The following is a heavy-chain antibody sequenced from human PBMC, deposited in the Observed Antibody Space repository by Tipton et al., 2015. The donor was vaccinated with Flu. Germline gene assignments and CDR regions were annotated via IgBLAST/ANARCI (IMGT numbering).Heavy chain of an antibody. Sequence: TLSLTCSVSGGSINSDAYYWNWIRQPAGKELEWIGRVFTSGVTHYNPSLKSRLTMSADTSKNQFSLKLTSVTAADTAMYYCARQGALWGDFYGAAFDYWGQGTLVTVSS. CDR3: ARQGALWGDFYGAAFDY. D-gene: IGHD3-3*01. V-gene: IGHV4-61*02. CDR2: VFTSGVT. CDR1: GGSINSDAYY. J-gene: IGHJ4*02.